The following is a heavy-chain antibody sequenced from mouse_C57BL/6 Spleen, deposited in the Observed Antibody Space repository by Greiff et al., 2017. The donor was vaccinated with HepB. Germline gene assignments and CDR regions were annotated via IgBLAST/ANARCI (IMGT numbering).Heavy chain of an antibody. CDR3: ARSEDYDPYYFDY. D-gene: IGHD2-4*01. CDR2: IYPRSGNT. V-gene: IGHV1-81*01. Sequence: VQLQQSGAELARPGASVKLSCKASGYTFTSYGISWVKQRTGQGLEWSGEIYPRSGNTYYNEKFKGKATLTADKSSSTAYMELRSLTSEDSAVYFCARSEDYDPYYFDYWGQGTTLTVSS. J-gene: IGHJ2*01. CDR1: GYTFTSYG.